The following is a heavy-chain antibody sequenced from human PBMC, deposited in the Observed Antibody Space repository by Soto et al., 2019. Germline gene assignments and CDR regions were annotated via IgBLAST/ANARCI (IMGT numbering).Heavy chain of an antibody. CDR3: AKVSPEAVVVITFYYYYGMDV. CDR1: GFTFSSYA. Sequence: GGSLRLSCAASGFTFSSYAMSWVRQAPGKGLEWVSAISGSGGSTYYADSVKGWFTISRDNSKNTLYLQMNSLRAEDTAVYYCAKVSPEAVVVITFYYYYGMDVWGQGTTVTVSS. D-gene: IGHD3-22*01. J-gene: IGHJ6*02. V-gene: IGHV3-23*01. CDR2: ISGSGGST.